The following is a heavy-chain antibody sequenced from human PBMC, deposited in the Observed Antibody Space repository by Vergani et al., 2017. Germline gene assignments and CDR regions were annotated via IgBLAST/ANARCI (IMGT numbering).Heavy chain of an antibody. CDR2: ISGSGGST. Sequence: EVQLLESGGGLVQPGGSLRLSCAASGFTFSSYAMSRVRQAPGKGLEWVSAISGSGGSTYYADSVKGRFTISRDNSTNKLYLQLNSLRAEDTAVYYCAKVVAVAGVFQHWGQGTLVTVSS. J-gene: IGHJ1*01. V-gene: IGHV3-23*01. D-gene: IGHD6-19*01. CDR3: AKVVAVAGVFQH. CDR1: GFTFSSYA.